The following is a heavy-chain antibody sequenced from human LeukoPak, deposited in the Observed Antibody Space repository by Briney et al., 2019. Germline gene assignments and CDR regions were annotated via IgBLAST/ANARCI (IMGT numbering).Heavy chain of an antibody. V-gene: IGHV3-23*01. CDR1: GFTFSSYG. CDR3: ARGSSGWFDDNWFDP. Sequence: PGGSLRLSCAASGFTFSSYGMSWVRQAPGKGLEWVSSISGSGVRTYYADSVKGRFTISRDNSKNTLYLQMNSLRAEDTAVYYCARGSSGWFDDNWFDPWGQGTLVTVSS. CDR2: ISGSGVRT. J-gene: IGHJ5*02. D-gene: IGHD6-19*01.